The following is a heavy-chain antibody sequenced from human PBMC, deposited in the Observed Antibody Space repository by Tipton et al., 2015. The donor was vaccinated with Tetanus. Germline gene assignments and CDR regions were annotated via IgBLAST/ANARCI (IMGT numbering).Heavy chain of an antibody. Sequence: QVQLVQSGAEGKEPGASVKVSCKASGYNFVNFGISWVRQAPGQGLEWMGWISAYNGKTKYAQRLQGRVTMTTDRSASTAYMDLRRLRSDDTAVYYCARVQEQRIYYYGMDVWGQGTTVTVSS. CDR2: ISAYNGKT. V-gene: IGHV1-18*01. D-gene: IGHD6-25*01. J-gene: IGHJ6*02. CDR3: ARVQEQRIYYYGMDV. CDR1: GYNFVNFG.